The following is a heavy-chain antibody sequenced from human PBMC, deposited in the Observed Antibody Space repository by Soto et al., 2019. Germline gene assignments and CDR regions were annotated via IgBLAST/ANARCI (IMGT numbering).Heavy chain of an antibody. CDR1: GGSFSNNV. CDR2: IIVIFGTA. Sequence: QVQLVQSGAEVKKPGSSVKVSCKASGGSFSNNVFSWVRQAPGQGLEWMGGIIVIFGTANYAQKFRGRVTITADESTGTAYMEVSSLSSADTAVYYCAINTGRYNSMDVWGQGTTVTVSS. D-gene: IGHD1-26*01. CDR3: AINTGRYNSMDV. V-gene: IGHV1-69*01. J-gene: IGHJ6*02.